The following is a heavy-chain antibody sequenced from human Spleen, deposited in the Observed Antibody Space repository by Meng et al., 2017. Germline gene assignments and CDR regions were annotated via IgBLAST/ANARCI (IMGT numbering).Heavy chain of an antibody. CDR3: ARGLQQWLVENYFDY. CDR2: MNPNSGNT. D-gene: IGHD6-19*01. CDR1: GYTFTSYD. Sequence: ASVKVSCKASGYTFTSYDINWVRQATGQGLEWMGWMNPNSGNTGYAQKLQGRVTMTTDTSTSTAYMELRSLRSDDTAVYYCARGLQQWLVENYFDYWGQGTLVTVSS. J-gene: IGHJ4*02. V-gene: IGHV1-8*01.